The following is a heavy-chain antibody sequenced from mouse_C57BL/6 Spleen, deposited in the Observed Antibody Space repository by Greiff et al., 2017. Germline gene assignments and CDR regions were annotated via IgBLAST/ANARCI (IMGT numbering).Heavy chain of an antibody. CDR2: IDPETGGT. V-gene: IGHV1-15*01. Sequence: QVQLKESGAELVRPGASVTLSCKASGYTFTDYEMHWVKQTPVHGLEWIGAIDPETGGTAYNQKFKGKAILTADQSSSTAYMELRSLTSEDSAVYYCTRRTTVVATDYFDYWGQGTTLTVSS. D-gene: IGHD1-1*01. CDR3: TRRTTVVATDYFDY. J-gene: IGHJ2*01. CDR1: GYTFTDYE.